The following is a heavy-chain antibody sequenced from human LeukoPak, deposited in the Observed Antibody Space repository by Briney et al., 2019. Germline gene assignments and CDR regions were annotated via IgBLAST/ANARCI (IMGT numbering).Heavy chain of an antibody. V-gene: IGHV1-18*01. Sequence: ASVKVSCKASGYSFDAYGISWVRQAPGQGLEWLGWISTYNGDTNYAQNLQGRVSMTTDTSTSTVFMELRSLRSDDSAVYYCARGCVHCSYTSRGGDSFNVCGQGTKVTVSS. CDR2: ISTYNGDT. CDR3: ARGCVHCSYTSRGGDSFNV. CDR1: GYSFDAYG. D-gene: IGHD2-2*01. J-gene: IGHJ3*01.